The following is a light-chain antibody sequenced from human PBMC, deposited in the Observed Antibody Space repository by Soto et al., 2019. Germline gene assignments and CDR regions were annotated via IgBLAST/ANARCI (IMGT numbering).Light chain of an antibody. CDR3: QQRSNWPLT. J-gene: IGKJ4*01. CDR1: QSVSSN. V-gene: IGKV3-11*01. Sequence: IVLTQSPATLSVSPGERATLSCRASQSVSSNLAWYQQKPGQAPRLLIYEASNRASGIPARFSGRGSGTDFTLTISSLEPEDFAVYYCQQRSNWPLTFGGGTKVDIK. CDR2: EAS.